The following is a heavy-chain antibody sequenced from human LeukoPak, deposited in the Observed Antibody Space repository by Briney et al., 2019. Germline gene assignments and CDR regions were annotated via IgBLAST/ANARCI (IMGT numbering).Heavy chain of an antibody. CDR2: IYPGDSDT. D-gene: IGHD6-19*01. Sequence: GESLKISCKGSGYSFTSYWIGWVRQMPGKGLEWMGIIYPGDSDTRYSPSFQGQVTISADKSISTAYLQWSSLKASDTAMYYCARHRASSSGWYYFDYWGQGTLVTVSS. J-gene: IGHJ4*02. CDR1: GYSFTSYW. CDR3: ARHRASSSGWYYFDY. V-gene: IGHV5-51*01.